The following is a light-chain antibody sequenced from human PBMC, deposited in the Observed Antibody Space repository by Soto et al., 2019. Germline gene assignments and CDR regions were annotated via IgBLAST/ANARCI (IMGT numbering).Light chain of an antibody. CDR3: QHYNSYSEA. CDR1: QGSRND. Sequence: IQMTQSPSSLSASVGDRVTITCRVSQGSRNDVGWYQQKPGKAPKLLIYKASTLKSGVPSRFSGSGSGTEFTLTISSLQPDDFATYYCQHYNSYSEAFGQGTKVDIK. CDR2: KAS. J-gene: IGKJ1*01. V-gene: IGKV1-5*03.